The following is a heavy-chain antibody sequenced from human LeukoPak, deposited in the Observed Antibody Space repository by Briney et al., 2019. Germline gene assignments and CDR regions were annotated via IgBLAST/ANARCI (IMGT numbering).Heavy chain of an antibody. V-gene: IGHV3-48*03. J-gene: IGHJ4*02. CDR2: ISSSGSTI. D-gene: IGHD3-22*01. CDR3: VRVDSSGYGLHWGLDY. CDR1: GFTFSSYE. Sequence: PGGSLRLSCAASGFTFSSYEMNWVRQGPRTGLGWVSYISSSGSTIYYADSVKGRFTISRDNAKNSLYLQMNSLRAEDTAVYYCVRVDSSGYGLHWGLDYWGQGTLVTVSS.